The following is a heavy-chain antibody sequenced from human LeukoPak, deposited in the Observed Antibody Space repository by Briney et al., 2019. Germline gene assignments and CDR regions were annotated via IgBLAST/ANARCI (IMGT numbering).Heavy chain of an antibody. CDR3: AKGGPVYSSGWEYFDY. J-gene: IGHJ4*02. D-gene: IGHD6-19*01. Sequence: GGSLRLSCAASGFTFSDYYMSWIRQAPGKGLEWVSYISSSGSTIYYADSVKGRFTISRDNAKNSLYLQMSSLRAEDMALYYCAKGGPVYSSGWEYFDYWGQGTLVTVSS. CDR2: ISSSGSTI. CDR1: GFTFSDYY. V-gene: IGHV3-11*01.